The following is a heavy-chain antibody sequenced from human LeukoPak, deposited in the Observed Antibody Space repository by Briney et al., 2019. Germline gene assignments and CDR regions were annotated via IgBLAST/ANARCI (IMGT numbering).Heavy chain of an antibody. Sequence: GGSLRLSCAASGFTFSDYYMSWIRQAPGKGMEWVSYITNSASTIYYADSVKGRFTTSRDNAKNSLYLQMNSLRAEDTAVYYCARDLTATGVSDYWGQGTLVTVSS. D-gene: IGHD6-25*01. V-gene: IGHV3-11*04. CDR2: ITNSASTI. CDR1: GFTFSDYY. J-gene: IGHJ4*02. CDR3: ARDLTATGVSDY.